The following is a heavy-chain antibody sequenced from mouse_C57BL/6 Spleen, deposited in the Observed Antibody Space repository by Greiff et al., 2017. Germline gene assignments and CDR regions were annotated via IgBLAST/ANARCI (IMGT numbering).Heavy chain of an antibody. CDR3: ARQRYYYVGDYYAMDY. D-gene: IGHD1-1*01. CDR2: ISSGGSYT. Sequence: EVKLMESGGDLVKPGGSLKLSCAASGFTFSSYGMSWVRQTPDKRLEWVATISSGGSYTYYPDSVKGRFTISRDNAKNTLYLQMSSLKSEDTAMYYCARQRYYYVGDYYAMDYWGQGTSVTVSS. J-gene: IGHJ4*01. CDR1: GFTFSSYG. V-gene: IGHV5-6*01.